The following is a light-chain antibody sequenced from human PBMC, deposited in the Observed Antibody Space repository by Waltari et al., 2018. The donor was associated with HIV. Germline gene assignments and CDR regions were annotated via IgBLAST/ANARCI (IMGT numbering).Light chain of an antibody. J-gene: IGLJ3*02. V-gene: IGLV1-40*01. Sequence: QSVLTQPPSVSGAPGQRVTLPCTGRSDNLGAGYDVPWYQQLPGTAPKLLIYGNSNRPSGVPDRFSGSKSGTSASLAITGLQAEDEADYYCQSYDSSLSGSVFGGGTKLTVL. CDR3: QSYDSSLSGSV. CDR2: GNS. CDR1: SDNLGAGYD.